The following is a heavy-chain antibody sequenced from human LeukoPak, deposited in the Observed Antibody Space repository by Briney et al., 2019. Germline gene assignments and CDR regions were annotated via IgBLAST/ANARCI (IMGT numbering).Heavy chain of an antibody. CDR2: IYTSGST. V-gene: IGHV4-61*02. J-gene: IGHJ4*02. CDR3: ARETGYCSSTSCFNYDILTGYYGGIYFDY. Sequence: SETLSLTCTVSGFSISSGYYWSWIRQPAGKGLEWIGRIYTSGSTNYNPSLKSRVTISVDTSKNQFSLKLSSVTAADTAVYYCARETGYCSSTSCFNYDILTGYYGGIYFDYWGQGTLVTVSS. D-gene: IGHD2-2*01. CDR1: GFSISSGYY.